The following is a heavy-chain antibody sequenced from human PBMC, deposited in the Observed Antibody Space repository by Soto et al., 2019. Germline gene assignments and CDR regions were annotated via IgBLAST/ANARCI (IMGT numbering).Heavy chain of an antibody. CDR3: ARGMTTVTTLDY. CDR1: GGSISSGGYS. V-gene: IGHV4-30-2*01. CDR2: IYHSGST. D-gene: IGHD4-17*01. J-gene: IGHJ4*02. Sequence: QLQLQESGSGLVKPSQTLSLTCAVSGGSISSGGYSWSWIRQPPGKGLEWIGYIYHSGSTYYNPALKSRVAISLDRSEKQFSLKLSSVTAAETAVYYCARGMTTVTTLDYWGQGTLVTVSS.